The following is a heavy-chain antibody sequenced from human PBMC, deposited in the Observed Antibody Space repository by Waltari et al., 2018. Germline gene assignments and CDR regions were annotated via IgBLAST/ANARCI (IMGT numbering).Heavy chain of an antibody. J-gene: IGHJ1*01. CDR3: ARDLQWLGAEYFQH. CDR1: GFTFSSYS. D-gene: IGHD6-19*01. Sequence: EVQLVESGGGLVQPGGSLRLSCAASGFTFSSYSMNWVRQAPGKGLEWVSYISSSSTIYYADSVKGRFTISRDNAKNSLYLQMNSLRAEDTAVYYCARDLQWLGAEYFQHWGQGTLVTVSS. V-gene: IGHV3-48*01. CDR2: ISSSSTI.